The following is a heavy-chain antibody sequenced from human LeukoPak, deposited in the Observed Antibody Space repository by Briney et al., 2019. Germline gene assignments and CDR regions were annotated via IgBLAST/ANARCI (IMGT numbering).Heavy chain of an antibody. D-gene: IGHD3/OR15-3a*01. CDR2: ISYSSTI. CDR3: ARDLRGTGYNFDY. J-gene: IGHJ4*02. Sequence: GGSLRLSCAASGFTFSSYCMNWVRQAPGKGLEWLSYISYSSTIYYADSVKGRFTISRDNAQNSLYLQMNSLRAEDTAAYYCARDLRGTGYNFDYWGQGALVTVSS. CDR1: GFTFSSYC. V-gene: IGHV3-48*04.